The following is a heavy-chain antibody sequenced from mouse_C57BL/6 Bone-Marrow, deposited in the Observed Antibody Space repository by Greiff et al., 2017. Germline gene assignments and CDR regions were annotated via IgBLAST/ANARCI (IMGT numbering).Heavy chain of an antibody. J-gene: IGHJ3*01. D-gene: IGHD3-1*01. Sequence: QVQLQQPGAELVKPGASVKLSCKASGYTFTSYWMHWVKQRPGQGLEWIGMIHPNSGSTNYNEKFKSKATLTVDNSSSTAYLQLSSLTSEDSAVYYCAREGSSGYWFAYWGQGTLVTVSA. CDR2: IHPNSGST. CDR3: AREGSSGYWFAY. CDR1: GYTFTSYW. V-gene: IGHV1-64*01.